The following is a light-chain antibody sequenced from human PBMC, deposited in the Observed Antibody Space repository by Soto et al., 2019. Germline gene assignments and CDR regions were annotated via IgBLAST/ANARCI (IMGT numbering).Light chain of an antibody. Sequence: DIQMTQSPSTLSASVGDRVTITCRASQGISSFVAWYQQKPGKVPRLLISGASTLQAGVPSRFSGSGSGTDITIIITIHHPDYVATYYWQKGSCVITFGQGARLEIK. V-gene: IGKV1-27*01. CDR3: QKGSCVIT. J-gene: IGKJ5*01. CDR1: QGISSF. CDR2: GAS.